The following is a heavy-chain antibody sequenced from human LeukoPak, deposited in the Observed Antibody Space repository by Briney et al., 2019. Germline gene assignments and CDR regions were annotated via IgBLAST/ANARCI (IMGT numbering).Heavy chain of an antibody. V-gene: IGHV3-23*01. J-gene: IGHJ5*02. CDR2: ISGSGGST. CDR1: GFTFSSYA. CDR3: AKDNFVVTATPTWFDP. D-gene: IGHD2-21*02. Sequence: GGPLRLSCAASGFTFSSYAMSWVRQAPGKGLEWVSAISGSGGSTYYADSVKGRLTISRDNSKNTLYLQMNSLRAEDTAVYYCAKDNFVVTATPTWFDPWGQGTLVTVSS.